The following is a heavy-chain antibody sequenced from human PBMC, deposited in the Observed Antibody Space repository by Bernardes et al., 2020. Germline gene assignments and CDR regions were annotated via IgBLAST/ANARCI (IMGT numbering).Heavy chain of an antibody. J-gene: IGHJ3*02. CDR1: GYTFTGYY. CDR3: AREDGYCSSTSCYHDAFDI. Sequence: ASMKVSCKASGYTFTGYYMHWVRQAPGQGLEWMGWINPNSGGTNYAQKFQGWVTMTRDTSISTAYMELSRLRSDDTAVYYCAREDGYCSSTSCYHDAFDIWGQGTMVTVSS. CDR2: INPNSGGT. D-gene: IGHD2-2*01. V-gene: IGHV1-2*04.